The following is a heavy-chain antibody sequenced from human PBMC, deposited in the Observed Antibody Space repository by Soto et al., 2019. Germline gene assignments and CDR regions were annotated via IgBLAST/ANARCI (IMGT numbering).Heavy chain of an antibody. J-gene: IGHJ4*02. CDR2: IYHGGST. CDR3: ASHLIMPGTRGFDS. Sequence: QVQLQESGPGLVKPPGTLSLTCTVSSGSITSSKWWSWVRQPPGNGLEWIGEIYHGGSTNYNPSLKGRVTISVDKSKNQLSLQLNSVTAADTAVYYCASHLIMPGTRGFDSWGQGTLVTVSS. D-gene: IGHD6-13*01. CDR1: SGSITSSKW. V-gene: IGHV4-4*03.